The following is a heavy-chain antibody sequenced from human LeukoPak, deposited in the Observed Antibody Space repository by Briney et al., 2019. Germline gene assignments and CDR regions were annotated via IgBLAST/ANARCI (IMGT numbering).Heavy chain of an antibody. CDR1: GFPFSSYA. V-gene: IGHV3-23*01. CDR2: IYGSGVGT. D-gene: IGHD3-22*01. J-gene: IGHJ4*02. CDR3: ARLVSGYFFEY. Sequence: GGSLRLSCAATGFSGFPFSSYAMNWVRQAPGKGLEWVSSIYGSGVGTNYADSVKGRFTISRDNAKNSLYLQMNSLRADDTAVYYCARLVSGYFFEYWGQGTLVTVSS.